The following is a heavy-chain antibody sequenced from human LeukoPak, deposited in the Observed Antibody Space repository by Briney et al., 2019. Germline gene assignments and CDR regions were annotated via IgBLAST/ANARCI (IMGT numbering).Heavy chain of an antibody. J-gene: IGHJ4*02. CDR3: ARGIFGMVNNRPHSPYYFDF. CDR1: YASINSYF. D-gene: IGHD3-3*01. Sequence: PSETMSLTCTFSYASINSYFWNWIRQPPGKGLELIGYISYSGTTIYSPSLKSRVTISVDTSKNQFDLELTSPTAADTAAYYCARGIFGMVNNRPHSPYYFDFWGQGTPAIVSS. V-gene: IGHV4-59*01. CDR2: ISYSGTT.